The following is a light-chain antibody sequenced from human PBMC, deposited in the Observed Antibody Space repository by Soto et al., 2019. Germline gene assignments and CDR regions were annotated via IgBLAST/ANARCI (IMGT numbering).Light chain of an antibody. Sequence: AIQLTQSPSSLSASVGDRVTITCWASQGISSALAWYQQKPGKAPNLLIYDASSLESGVPSRFSGSGSGTDFTLTISSLQPEDFATYYCQQFNSYPHSFGGGTKVEIK. V-gene: IGKV1-13*02. CDR1: QGISSA. CDR3: QQFNSYPHS. J-gene: IGKJ4*01. CDR2: DAS.